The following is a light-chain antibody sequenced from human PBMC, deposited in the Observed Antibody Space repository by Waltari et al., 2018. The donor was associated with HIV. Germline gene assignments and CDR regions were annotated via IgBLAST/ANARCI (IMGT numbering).Light chain of an antibody. J-gene: IGKJ5*01. CDR1: QDIRNY. Sequence: DIQLTQSPSSLSASVGDRVTITCQASQDIRNYLNWYQQQPGKAPNLLIYDTSNLQGGVPSRFSGSGSGTDFTFTIRSLQPEDVATYYCQQYDDLPLTFGQGTRLEIK. CDR2: DTS. CDR3: QQYDDLPLT. V-gene: IGKV1-33*01.